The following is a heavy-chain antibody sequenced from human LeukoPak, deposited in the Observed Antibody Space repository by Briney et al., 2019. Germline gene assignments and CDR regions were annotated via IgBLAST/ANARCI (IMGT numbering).Heavy chain of an antibody. CDR1: GYTFTSYG. D-gene: IGHD5-12*01. J-gene: IGHJ6*02. CDR2: ISAYNGNT. V-gene: IGHV1-18*01. CDR3: ARDLSTVATIILPRYYCGMDV. Sequence: GASVKVSCKASGYTFTSYGISWVRQAPGQGLEWMGWISAYNGNTNYAQKLQGRVTMTTDTSTSTAYMELRSLRSDDTAVYYCARDLSTVATIILPRYYCGMDVWGQGTTVTVSS.